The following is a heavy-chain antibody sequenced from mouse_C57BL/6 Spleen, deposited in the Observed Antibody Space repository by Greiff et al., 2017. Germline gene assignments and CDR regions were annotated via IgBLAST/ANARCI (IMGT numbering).Heavy chain of an antibody. V-gene: IGHV3-1*01. D-gene: IGHD2-5*01. Sequence: EVKLMESGPGMVKPSQSLYLTCTVTGYSITSGYDWHWIRHFPGNKLEWMGYISYSGSTNYNPSLKSRISITHDTSKHHFFLKLNSVTTEDTATYYCARGPYYSNYFDYWGQGTTLTVSS. J-gene: IGHJ2*01. CDR2: ISYSGST. CDR3: ARGPYYSNYFDY. CDR1: GYSITSGYD.